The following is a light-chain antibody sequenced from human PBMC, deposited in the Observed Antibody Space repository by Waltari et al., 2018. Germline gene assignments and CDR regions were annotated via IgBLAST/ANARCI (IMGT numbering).Light chain of an antibody. CDR3: MQSLQTPDT. CDR1: QSLLHSNGYNY. CDR2: LGS. Sequence: DIVMTQSPLSLPVTPGEPASISRRSSQSLLHSNGYNYLDWFLQKPVQSPQLLIYLGSNRASGVPDRFSGSGSGTDFTLTISRVEAEDIGVYYCMQSLQTPDTFGQGTKLDIK. V-gene: IGKV2-28*01. J-gene: IGKJ2*01.